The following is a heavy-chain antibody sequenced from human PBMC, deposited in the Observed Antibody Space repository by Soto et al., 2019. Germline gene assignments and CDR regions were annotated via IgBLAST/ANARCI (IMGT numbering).Heavy chain of an antibody. CDR2: IKSKTDGGTT. CDR3: TTDPQYINYYYGMDV. CDR1: GFTFSNAW. V-gene: IGHV3-15*01. D-gene: IGHD5-18*01. Sequence: TVGSLRFSCAASGFTFSNAWMSWVRQAPGKGLEWVGRIKSKTDGGTTDYAAPVKGRFTISRDDSKNTLYLQMNSLKTEDTAVYYCTTDPQYINYYYGMDVWGQGTTVTVSS. J-gene: IGHJ6*02.